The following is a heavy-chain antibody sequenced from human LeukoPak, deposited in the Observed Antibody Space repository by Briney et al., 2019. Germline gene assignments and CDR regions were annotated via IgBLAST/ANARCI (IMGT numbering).Heavy chain of an antibody. CDR1: GFTFSSYA. J-gene: IGHJ4*02. D-gene: IGHD3-16*01. V-gene: IGHV3-23*01. CDR3: AKDPHLNYAHYFDY. Sequence: GGSLRLSCAASGFTFSSYAMSGVRQAPGKGLEWGSGISGSGVSTYYADSVKGRFTISRDNFKTTLNLQMNSLRAEDTAVYYCAKDPHLNYAHYFDYWGQGTLVTVSS. CDR2: ISGSGVST.